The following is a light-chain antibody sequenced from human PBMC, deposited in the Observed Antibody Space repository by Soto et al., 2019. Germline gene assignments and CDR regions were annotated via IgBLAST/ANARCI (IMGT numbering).Light chain of an antibody. CDR3: QQYNNWPPGIT. CDR2: GAS. Sequence: EIVMTQSPATLSVSPGEGVTLSCRASQSVSSNLAWYQQRPGQAPRLLIYGASTRATGIPARFSGSGSGTEFTLTISSLQSEDFAVYYCQQYNNWPPGITFGQGTRLEIK. J-gene: IGKJ5*01. CDR1: QSVSSN. V-gene: IGKV3-15*01.